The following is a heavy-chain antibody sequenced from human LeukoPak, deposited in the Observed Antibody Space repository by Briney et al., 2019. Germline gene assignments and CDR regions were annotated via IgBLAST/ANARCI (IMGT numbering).Heavy chain of an antibody. V-gene: IGHV3-30*02. Sequence: PGGSLRRSCAASGFTFSSYGMHWVRQAPGKGLEWVAFIRYDGSNKYYADSVKGRFTISRDNSKNTLYLQMNSLRAEDTAVYYCAKDHGYDFWSGYYWDYWGQGTLVTVSS. CDR2: IRYDGSNK. D-gene: IGHD3-3*01. CDR3: AKDHGYDFWSGYYWDY. J-gene: IGHJ4*02. CDR1: GFTFSSYG.